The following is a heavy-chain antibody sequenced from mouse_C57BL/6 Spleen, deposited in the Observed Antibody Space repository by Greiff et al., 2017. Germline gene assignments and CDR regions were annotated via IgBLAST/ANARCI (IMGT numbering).Heavy chain of an antibody. V-gene: IGHV1-20*01. CDR3: ARSYYGSRDYAMDY. CDR1: GYSFTGYF. CDR2: INPYNGDT. Sequence: DVKLQESGPELVKPGDSVKISCKASGYSFTGYFMNWVMQSHGKSLEWIGRINPYNGDTFYNQKFKGKATLTVDKSSSTAHMELRSLTSEDSAVYYCARSYYGSRDYAMDYWGQGTSVTVSS. J-gene: IGHJ4*01. D-gene: IGHD1-1*01.